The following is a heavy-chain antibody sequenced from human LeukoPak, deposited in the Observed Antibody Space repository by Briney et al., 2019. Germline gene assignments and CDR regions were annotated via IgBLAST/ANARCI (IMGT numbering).Heavy chain of an antibody. CDR2: ISGSGGST. Sequence: GGSLRLSCAASGFTFSSYAKRWVRQAPGKGLEWVSAISGSGGSTYYADSVKGRFTISRDNSKNTLYLQMNSLRAEDTAVYYCAKDVRYCGGDCYGVGAFDIWGQGTMVTVSS. CDR3: AKDVRYCGGDCYGVGAFDI. D-gene: IGHD2-21*02. J-gene: IGHJ3*02. V-gene: IGHV3-23*01. CDR1: GFTFSSYA.